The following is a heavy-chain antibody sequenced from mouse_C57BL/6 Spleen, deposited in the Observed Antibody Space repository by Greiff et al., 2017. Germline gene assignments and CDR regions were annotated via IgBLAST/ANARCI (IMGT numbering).Heavy chain of an antibody. V-gene: IGHV1-62-2*01. CDR3: ARREGRAYYGSSYVYFDY. D-gene: IGHD1-1*01. J-gene: IGHJ2*01. CDR2: FYPGSGSI. Sequence: QVQLKQSGAELVKPGASVKLSCKASGYTFTEYTIHWVKQRSGQGLEWIGWFYPGSGSIKYNEKFKDKATLTADKSSSTVYMELSRVTSEDSAVYFCARREGRAYYGSSYVYFDYWGQGTTLTVSS. CDR1: GYTFTEYT.